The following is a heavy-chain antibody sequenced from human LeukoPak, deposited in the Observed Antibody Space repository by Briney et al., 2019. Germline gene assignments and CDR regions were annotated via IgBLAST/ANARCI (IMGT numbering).Heavy chain of an antibody. CDR2: FDPEDGET. V-gene: IGHV1-24*01. Sequence: GASVKVSCKVSGYTLTELSMHWVRQAPGKGLEWMGGFDPEDGETIYAQKFQGRVTMTEDASTDTAYMELSSLRSEDTAVYYCATLLHGSGSYYNRYGMDVWGQGTTVTVSS. D-gene: IGHD3-10*01. CDR1: GYTLTELS. J-gene: IGHJ6*02. CDR3: ATLLHGSGSYYNRYGMDV.